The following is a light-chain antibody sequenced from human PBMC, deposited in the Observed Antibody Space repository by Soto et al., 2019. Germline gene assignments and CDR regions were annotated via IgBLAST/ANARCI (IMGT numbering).Light chain of an antibody. CDR2: DVS. CDR1: SSDVGAYNY. CDR3: CSYAGSPYV. Sequence: QSALTQPRSVSGSPGQSVTISCTGASSDVGAYNYVSWYQQHPGKAPKLMIYDVSTRPSGVPDRFSGSKSGTTASLTISGLKAEDEADYYCCSYAGSPYVFGTGTKVTVL. J-gene: IGLJ1*01. V-gene: IGLV2-11*01.